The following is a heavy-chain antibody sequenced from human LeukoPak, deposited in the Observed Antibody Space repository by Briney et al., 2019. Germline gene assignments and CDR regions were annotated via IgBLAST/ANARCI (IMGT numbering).Heavy chain of an antibody. J-gene: IGHJ4*02. V-gene: IGHV3-49*04. Sequence: GGSLRLSCAASGFTFSDHYIDWVRQAPGKGLEWVGFIRSKAYGGTTEYAASVKGRFTISRDDSKSIAYLQMNSLKTEDTAVYYCTRDDPEMAVDYWGQGTLVTVSS. CDR3: TRDDPEMAVDY. CDR2: IRSKAYGGTT. CDR1: GFTFSDHY. D-gene: IGHD5-24*01.